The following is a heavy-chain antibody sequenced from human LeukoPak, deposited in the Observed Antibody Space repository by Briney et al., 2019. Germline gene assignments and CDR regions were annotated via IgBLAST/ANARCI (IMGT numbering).Heavy chain of an antibody. Sequence: SQTLSLTCTVSGGSISSDNYYWSWIRQPAGKELEWIGRFFIGTTNYNPSLKSRVTISVDTSKNQFSLKLSSVTAADTAVYYCASYIVVVVASYFQHWGQGTLVTVSS. D-gene: IGHD2-15*01. CDR1: GGSISSDNYY. J-gene: IGHJ1*01. CDR2: FFIGTT. V-gene: IGHV4-61*02. CDR3: ASYIVVVVASYFQH.